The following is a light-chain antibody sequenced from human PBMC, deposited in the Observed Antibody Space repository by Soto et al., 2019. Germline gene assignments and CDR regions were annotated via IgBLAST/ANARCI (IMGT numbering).Light chain of an antibody. V-gene: IGKV1-39*01. CDR1: QSITNY. J-gene: IGKJ2*01. Sequence: DIQMTQSPSSLSVSVGDRVTINCRTSQSITNYLNWYQQKPGKAPKLLVYAASSLQSGVPSRFSGNVSGTDFTLTISSLQREDFASYYCQQSDSYPYTFGQGTKLEIK. CDR2: AAS. CDR3: QQSDSYPYT.